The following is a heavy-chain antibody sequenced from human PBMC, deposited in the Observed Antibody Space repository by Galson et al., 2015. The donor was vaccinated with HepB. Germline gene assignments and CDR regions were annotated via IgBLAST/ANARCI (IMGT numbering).Heavy chain of an antibody. J-gene: IGHJ3*02. CDR3: AREDDSSGYYGDAFDI. V-gene: IGHV4-59*01. CDR1: GGSISSYY. CDR2: IYYSGST. D-gene: IGHD3-22*01. Sequence: SETLSLTCTVSGGSISSYYWSWIRQPPGKGLEWIGYIYYSGSTNYNPSLKSRVTISVDTSKNQFSLKLSSVTAADTAVYYCAREDDSSGYYGDAFDIWGQGTMVTVSS.